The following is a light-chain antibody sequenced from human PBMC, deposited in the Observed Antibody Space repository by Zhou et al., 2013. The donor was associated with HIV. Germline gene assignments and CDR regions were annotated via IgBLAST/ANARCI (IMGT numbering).Light chain of an antibody. V-gene: IGKV1-9*01. CDR3: QQYKIYPLT. CDR2: AAS. J-gene: IGKJ4*01. Sequence: DIQLTQSPSFLSASVGDRVTITCRASHDMSTYLAWYQQKPGRAPKLLIYAASTLQSGVPARFSGSGSGTEFTLTISSLQPEDFATYYCQQYKIYPLTFGGGTKVEIK. CDR1: HDMSTY.